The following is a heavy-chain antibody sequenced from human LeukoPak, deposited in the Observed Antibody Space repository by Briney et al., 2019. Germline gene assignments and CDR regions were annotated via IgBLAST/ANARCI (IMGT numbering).Heavy chain of an antibody. V-gene: IGHV4-59*01. J-gene: IGHJ5*02. Sequence: SETLSLTCTVSGGSISSYYWSWIRQPPGKGLEWIGYIYYSGSTNYNPSLKSRVTISVDTSKNQFSLKLSSVTAADTAVYYCVRDIGSWFDPWGQGTLVTVSS. CDR2: IYYSGST. CDR3: VRDIGSWFDP. CDR1: GGSISSYY.